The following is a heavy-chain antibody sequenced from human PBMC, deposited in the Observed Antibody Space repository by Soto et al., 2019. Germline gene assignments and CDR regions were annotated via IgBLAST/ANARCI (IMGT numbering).Heavy chain of an antibody. CDR3: ARGITMVRGVTRWFDP. D-gene: IGHD3-10*01. CDR2: INHSGST. CDR1: GGSFSGYY. V-gene: IGHV4-34*01. J-gene: IGHJ5*02. Sequence: QVQLQQWGAGLLKPSETLSLTCAVYGGSFSGYYWSWIRQPPGKGLEWIGEINHSGSTNYNPSLKSRVTISVDPSKNQFSLKLSSVTAADTAVYYCARGITMVRGVTRWFDPWGQGTLVTVSS.